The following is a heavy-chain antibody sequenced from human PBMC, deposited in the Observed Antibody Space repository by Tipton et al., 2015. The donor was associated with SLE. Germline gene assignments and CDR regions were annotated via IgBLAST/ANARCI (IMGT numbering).Heavy chain of an antibody. Sequence: TLSLTCTISGGSIRSYYWSWIRQPPGKGLEWIGYIYFSGTTNYIPSLKSRVTISVDTSKNQFSLKLSSVTAADTAVYYCARERGDGYYWAAYPRPDALDIWGQGTMVTVSS. CDR2: IYFSGTT. V-gene: IGHV4-59*01. CDR1: GGSIRSYY. CDR3: ARERGDGYYWAAYPRPDALDI. J-gene: IGHJ3*02. D-gene: IGHD5-24*01.